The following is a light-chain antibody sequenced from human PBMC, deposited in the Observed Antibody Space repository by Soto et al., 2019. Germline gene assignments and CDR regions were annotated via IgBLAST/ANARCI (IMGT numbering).Light chain of an antibody. CDR2: GAS. CDR1: QDVGKW. CDR3: HQYHYWWT. V-gene: IGKV3-15*01. J-gene: IGKJ1*01. Sequence: MTQSPPSVSASLGDRVTITCRASQDVGKWLAWYQQKPGQSPRLLIYGASTRATGVPDRFSGRGYGREFTLTISSLQSEDSAVYYCHQYHYWWTFGQGTKVDI.